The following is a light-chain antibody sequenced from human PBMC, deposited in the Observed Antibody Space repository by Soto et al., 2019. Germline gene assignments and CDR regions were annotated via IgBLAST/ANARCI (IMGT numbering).Light chain of an antibody. Sequence: EIVMTQSPVTLSVSPGERATLSCRASQSVSSNLAWYQQKPGQAPRLLIYGASTRATGIPARFSGSGSGTELTLTISSLQSEDFAVYHCQQYNNCPPKYTFGQGTKLEIK. J-gene: IGKJ2*01. CDR3: QQYNNCPPKYT. V-gene: IGKV3-15*01. CDR1: QSVSSN. CDR2: GAS.